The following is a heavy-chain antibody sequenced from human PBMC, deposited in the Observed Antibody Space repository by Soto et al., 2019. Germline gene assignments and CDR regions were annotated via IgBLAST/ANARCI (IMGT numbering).Heavy chain of an antibody. Sequence: PSETLSLTCTVSGGSVSSGSHYWIWIRQPPGKGLEWIGYIYYSGSTNYNPSLKSRVIISVDTSKNQFSLNLSSVTAADTAVYYCARGYYGSESGGYYFDYWGQGTLVTVSS. CDR3: ARGYYGSESGGYYFDY. CDR2: IYYSGST. J-gene: IGHJ4*02. CDR1: GGSVSSGSHY. D-gene: IGHD3-10*01. V-gene: IGHV4-61*01.